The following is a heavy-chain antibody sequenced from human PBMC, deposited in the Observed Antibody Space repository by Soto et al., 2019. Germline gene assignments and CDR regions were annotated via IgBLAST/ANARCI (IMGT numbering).Heavy chain of an antibody. CDR2: ISSSGNTI. J-gene: IGHJ4*02. CDR1: GLTFRDYY. CDR3: ATYGSGWSGRKFDY. V-gene: IGHV3-11*01. Sequence: QVQLVESGGGLVKPGGSLRLSCAASGLTFRDYYMSWIRQAPGKGLEWVSYISSSGNTIHYADSVKGRFTMSRDDAGDSLYLQMNSLRADATAVYYCATYGSGWSGRKFDYWGQGTLVTVSS. D-gene: IGHD6-19*01.